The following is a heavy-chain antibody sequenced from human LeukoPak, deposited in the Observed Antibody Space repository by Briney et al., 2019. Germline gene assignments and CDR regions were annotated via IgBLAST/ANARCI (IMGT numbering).Heavy chain of an antibody. J-gene: IGHJ4*02. V-gene: IGHV3-48*03. D-gene: IGHD5-24*01. Sequence: GGSLRLSCAASGFTFSSYEMNWVREAPGKGLEWVSYISSSGSTIYYADSVKGRFTISRDNAKNSLYLQMNSLRAEDTAVYYCAREEKYYFDYWGQGTLVTVSS. CDR3: AREEKYYFDY. CDR2: ISSSGSTI. CDR1: GFTFSSYE.